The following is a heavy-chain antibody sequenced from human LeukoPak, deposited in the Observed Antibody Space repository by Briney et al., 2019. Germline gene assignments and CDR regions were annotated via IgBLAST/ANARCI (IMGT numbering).Heavy chain of an antibody. CDR3: ARGKVYYDSSGYYPLYDY. CDR2: INHSGST. D-gene: IGHD3-22*01. J-gene: IGHJ4*02. V-gene: IGHV4-34*01. Sequence: SETLSLTCAVYGGSFSGYYWSWIRQPPGKGLEWIGEINHSGSTNYNPSLKSRVTISVDTSKNQFSLKLSSVTAADTAVYYCARGKVYYDSSGYYPLYDYWGQGALVIASS. CDR1: GGSFSGYY.